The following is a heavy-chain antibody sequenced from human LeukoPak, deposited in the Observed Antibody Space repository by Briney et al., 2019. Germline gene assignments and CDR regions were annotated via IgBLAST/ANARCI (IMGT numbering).Heavy chain of an antibody. Sequence: ASVKVSCKASGYTFSGQYIHWVRQAPGQGLEWMGWINPSDGATESAQSFQGRVTMTRDTSLTTAYMELSRTTSDDTAVYCCAREGSGWSLDHWGQGTLVTVSS. J-gene: IGHJ4*02. D-gene: IGHD6-19*01. CDR1: GYTFSGQY. CDR2: INPSDGAT. V-gene: IGHV1-2*02. CDR3: AREGSGWSLDH.